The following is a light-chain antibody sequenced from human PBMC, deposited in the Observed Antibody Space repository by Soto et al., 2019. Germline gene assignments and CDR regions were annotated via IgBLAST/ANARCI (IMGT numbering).Light chain of an antibody. Sequence: QSALTQPASVSGSPGQSITISCTGTSVDVGGYNYVSWYQQHPGKAPKLMIYDVSNRPSGVSNRFSGSKSGNTASLTMSGLQAEDEADYYCSSYTSSSSLWVFGTGTKLTVL. J-gene: IGLJ1*01. CDR1: SVDVGGYNY. V-gene: IGLV2-14*01. CDR2: DVS. CDR3: SSYTSSSSLWV.